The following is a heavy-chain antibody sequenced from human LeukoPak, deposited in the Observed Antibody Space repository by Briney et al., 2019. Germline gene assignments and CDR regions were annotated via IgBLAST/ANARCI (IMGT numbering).Heavy chain of an antibody. CDR3: AKLGRGYNWYYFDY. V-gene: IGHV3-23*05. CDR2: TDT. Sequence: GGSLRLSCAASGFTFSNYAMSWVRQAPGKGLEWVSSTDTYFADSAKGRFTISRDNSKSTLFLQMNSLRPEDTAIYYCAKLGRGYNWYYFDYWGQGTLVTVSS. D-gene: IGHD5-24*01. CDR1: GFTFSNYA. J-gene: IGHJ4*02.